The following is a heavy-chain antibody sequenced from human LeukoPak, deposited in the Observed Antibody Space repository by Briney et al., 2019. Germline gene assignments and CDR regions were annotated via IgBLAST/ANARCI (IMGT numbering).Heavy chain of an antibody. V-gene: IGHV3-23*01. D-gene: IGHD2-2*01. CDR3: ARDGSWRDYQFYFYMDV. J-gene: IGHJ6*03. CDR2: ISASGHYI. Sequence: GGSLRLSCEASGFTFRSFAMSWVRQAPGKGLEWLSGISASGHYIYNADSVKGRFTISRDNSKNTLYIEINSLRAEDTAVYYCARDGSWRDYQFYFYMDVWGKGTTVTVSS. CDR1: GFTFRSFA.